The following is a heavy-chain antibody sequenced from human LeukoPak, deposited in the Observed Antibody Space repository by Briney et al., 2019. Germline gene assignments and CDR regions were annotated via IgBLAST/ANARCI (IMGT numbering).Heavy chain of an antibody. J-gene: IGHJ4*02. CDR3: AKAPDYSGSSLFDY. Sequence: GGSLRLSCAASGFTFSSYAMSWVRQAPGEGLEWVSAISGSGGSTYYADSVKGRFTISRDNSKNTLYLQMNSLRAEDTAVYYCAKAPDYSGSSLFDYWGQGTLVTVSS. D-gene: IGHD1-26*01. CDR2: ISGSGGST. V-gene: IGHV3-23*01. CDR1: GFTFSSYA.